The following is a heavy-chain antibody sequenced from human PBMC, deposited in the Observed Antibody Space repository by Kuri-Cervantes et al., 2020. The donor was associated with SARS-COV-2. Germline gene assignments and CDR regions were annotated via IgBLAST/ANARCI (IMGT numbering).Heavy chain of an antibody. Sequence: GGSLRLSCAASGFTFSSYAIHWVRQAPGKGLEWVAIIPYDGSNTYYADSVKGRFTISRDNSKNTLYLQMNSLRAEDTAVYYCAKGGETAYDSSLDYWGQGTLVTVSS. D-gene: IGHD3-22*01. CDR2: IPYDGSNT. CDR1: GFTFSSYA. V-gene: IGHV3-30-3*01. J-gene: IGHJ4*02. CDR3: AKGGETAYDSSLDY.